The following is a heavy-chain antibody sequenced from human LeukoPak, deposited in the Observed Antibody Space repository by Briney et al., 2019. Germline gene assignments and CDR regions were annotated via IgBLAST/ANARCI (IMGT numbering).Heavy chain of an antibody. CDR2: INHSGST. J-gene: IGHJ3*02. V-gene: IGHV4-34*01. CDR1: GGSFSGYY. D-gene: IGHD3-22*01. Sequence: NPSETLSLTCAVYGGSFSGYYWSWIRQPPGKGLEWIGEINHSGSTNYNPSLKSRVTISVDTSKNQFSLKLNSVTAADTAVYYCARDYYDSRGEAFDIWGQGTMVTVSS. CDR3: ARDYYDSRGEAFDI.